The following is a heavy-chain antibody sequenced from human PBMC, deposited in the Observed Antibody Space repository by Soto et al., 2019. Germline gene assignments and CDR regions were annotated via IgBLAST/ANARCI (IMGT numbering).Heavy chain of an antibody. CDR3: ARTSMQSRGYSYGHGGMDV. J-gene: IGHJ6*02. D-gene: IGHD5-18*01. CDR2: IDPIDSYT. CDR1: GYSFTSYW. V-gene: IGHV5-10-1*01. Sequence: PGESLKISCKGSGYSFTSYWISWVRQMPGKGLEWMGRIDPIDSYTNYSPSFQGHVTISADKSISTAYLQWSSLKASDTAMYYCARTSMQSRGYSYGHGGMDVWGQGTTVTVSS.